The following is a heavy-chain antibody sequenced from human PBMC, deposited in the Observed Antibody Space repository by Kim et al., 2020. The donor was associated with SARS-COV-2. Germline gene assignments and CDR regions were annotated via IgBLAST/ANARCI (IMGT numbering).Heavy chain of an antibody. J-gene: IGHJ3*02. CDR2: ST. CDR3: ARGGLRAAFDI. D-gene: IGHD3-16*01. V-gene: IGHV3-74*03. Sequence: STTDADSVKGRFPSSRADAKNTLYLQMNSLRAEDTAMYFCARGGLRAAFDIWGPGTMVTVSS.